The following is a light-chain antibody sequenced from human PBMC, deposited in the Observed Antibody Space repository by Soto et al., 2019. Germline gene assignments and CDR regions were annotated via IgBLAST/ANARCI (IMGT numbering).Light chain of an antibody. V-gene: IGLV1-44*01. J-gene: IGLJ1*01. CDR1: SSNVESNT. CDR3: ASWDDSLRGYV. Sequence: QSVLTQPPSASGTPGQRVTISCSGSSSNVESNTVSWYQQLPGTAPKLLIYHDNQRPSGVPDRFSGSKSGTSASLVIGGLRSEDEADYYCASWDDSLRGYVFGTATKLTVL. CDR2: HDN.